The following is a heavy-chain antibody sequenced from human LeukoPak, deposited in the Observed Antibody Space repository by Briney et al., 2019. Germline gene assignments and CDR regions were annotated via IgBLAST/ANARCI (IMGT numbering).Heavy chain of an antibody. D-gene: IGHD3-22*01. CDR3: ARAYYDSSGYTFDY. J-gene: IGHJ4*02. V-gene: IGHV4-39*07. CDR1: GGSISSSSYY. Sequence: ASETLSLTCTVSGGSISSSSYYWGWIRQPPGKGLEWIGSIYYSGSTYYNPSLRSRVTISVDTSKNQFSLKLSSVTAADTAVYYCARAYYDSSGYTFDYWGQGTLVTVSS. CDR2: IYYSGST.